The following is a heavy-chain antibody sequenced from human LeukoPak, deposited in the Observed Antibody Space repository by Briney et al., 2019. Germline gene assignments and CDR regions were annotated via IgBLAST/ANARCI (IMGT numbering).Heavy chain of an antibody. CDR1: GYTLTELS. Sequence: APVKVSCKVPGYTLTELSMHWVRQAPGKGLEWMGGFDPEDGETIYAQKFQGRVTMTEDTSTDTAYMELSSLRSEDTAVYYCATDWFGSDASFDYWGQGTLVTVSS. D-gene: IGHD3-10*01. J-gene: IGHJ4*02. CDR3: ATDWFGSDASFDY. V-gene: IGHV1-24*01. CDR2: FDPEDGET.